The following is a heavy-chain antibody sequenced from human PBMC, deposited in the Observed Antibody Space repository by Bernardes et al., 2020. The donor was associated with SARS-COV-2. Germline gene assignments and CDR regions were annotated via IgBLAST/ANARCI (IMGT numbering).Heavy chain of an antibody. CDR3: ATWQYSASHSVG. V-gene: IGHV3-7*02. D-gene: IGHD5-12*01. CDR2: INQDGSQR. CDR1: AFTFSDHW. Sequence: GGSLRLSCAASAFTFSDHWMTWVRQAPGKGLEWVATINQDGSQRFYVDSVKGRFTISRDNAKNSLYLQMNSLRVEDTAVYYCATWQYSASHSVGWGQGTLVTVSS. J-gene: IGHJ4*02.